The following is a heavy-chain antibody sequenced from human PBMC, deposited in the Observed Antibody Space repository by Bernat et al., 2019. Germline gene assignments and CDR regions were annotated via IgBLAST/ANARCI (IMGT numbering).Heavy chain of an antibody. CDR3: AREMVRGKACNAFDN. V-gene: IGHV4-30-2*01. D-gene: IGHD3-10*01. Sequence: QLQLQESGSGLVKPSQTLSLTCAVSGGSISSGCYSWSWIRQPPGKGLEWNGYIYHSGSTYYNPSLKSRVTISVVRSKNQFSLKLSSVTAADTAVYYCAREMVRGKACNAFDNWGQGTMVTVSS. CDR2: IYHSGST. CDR1: GGSISSGCYS. J-gene: IGHJ3*02.